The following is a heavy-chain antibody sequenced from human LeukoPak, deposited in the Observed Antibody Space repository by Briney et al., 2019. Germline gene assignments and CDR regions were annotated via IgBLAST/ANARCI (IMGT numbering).Heavy chain of an antibody. D-gene: IGHD5-18*01. CDR1: GYTLFTYG. CDR2: VDPEDDER. V-gene: IGHV1-69-2*01. Sequence: ASVKVSCKASGYTLFTYGLTWVRQAPGKGLEWMGLVDPEDDERIYAEKFQGRVTITADTSTDTAYMEMSSLKSDDTAVYYCAAVHRRRDTDYMDVWGKGTTVTVSS. CDR3: AAVHRRRDTDYMDV. J-gene: IGHJ6*03.